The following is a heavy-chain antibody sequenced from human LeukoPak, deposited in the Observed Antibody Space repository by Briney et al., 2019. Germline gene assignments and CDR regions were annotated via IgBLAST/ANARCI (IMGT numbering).Heavy chain of an antibody. V-gene: IGHV3-20*04. Sequence: GGSLRLSCAASGFAFDDYGMSWVRQAPGKGLEWVSCINWNGGSTGYADSVKGRFTISRDNAKNSLYLQMNSLRAEDTALYYCARDGSGWYLDYWGQGTLVTVSS. CDR1: GFAFDDYG. CDR3: ARDGSGWYLDY. J-gene: IGHJ4*02. CDR2: INWNGGST. D-gene: IGHD6-19*01.